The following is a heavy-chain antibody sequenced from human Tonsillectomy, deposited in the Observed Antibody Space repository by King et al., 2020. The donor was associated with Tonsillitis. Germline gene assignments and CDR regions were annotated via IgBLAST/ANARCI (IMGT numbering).Heavy chain of an antibody. Sequence: VQLQESGPGLVKPSETLSLTCTVSGGSISSYYWSWIRQPPGKGLEWIGYIYYSGSTNYYPSLKSRVTISVDMSKNQFSLKLSSVTAADTAVYYCARNGGYSYALDYWGQGTLVTVSS. J-gene: IGHJ4*02. V-gene: IGHV4-59*01. CDR3: ARNGGYSYALDY. D-gene: IGHD5-18*01. CDR1: GGSISSYY. CDR2: IYYSGST.